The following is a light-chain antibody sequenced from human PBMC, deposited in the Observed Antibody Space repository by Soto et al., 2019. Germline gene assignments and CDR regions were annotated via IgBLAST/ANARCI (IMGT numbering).Light chain of an antibody. V-gene: IGLV1-44*01. CDR2: SNN. J-gene: IGLJ1*01. CDR3: ATWDDSLNCYV. CDR1: SSNIGSNT. Sequence: QSVLTQPPSASGTPGQRVTISCSGSSSNIGSNTVNWYQQLPGTAPKLLIYSNNQRPSGVPDRFSGSKSGTSASLAISGLQFEEEAGYYCATWDDSLNCYVFGTGTKVTVL.